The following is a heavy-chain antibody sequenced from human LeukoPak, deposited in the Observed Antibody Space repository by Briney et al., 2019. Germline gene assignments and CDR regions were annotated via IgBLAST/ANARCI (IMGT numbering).Heavy chain of an antibody. J-gene: IGHJ2*01. V-gene: IGHV4-59*08. D-gene: IGHD4-23*01. CDR1: GGSISSYF. CDR3: ARHLVYGGNSDWYFDL. CDR2: MYYTGST. Sequence: PSETLSLTCSVSGGSISSYFWSWIRQPPGKGPEWIGSMYYTGSTNYNPSLKSRVTISVDTSKTQYSLKLSSVTAAGTAVYYCARHLVYGGNSDWYFDLWGRGTLVTVSS.